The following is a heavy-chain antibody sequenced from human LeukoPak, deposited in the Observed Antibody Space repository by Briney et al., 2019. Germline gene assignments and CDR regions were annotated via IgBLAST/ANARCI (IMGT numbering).Heavy chain of an antibody. CDR2: ISSSYSTI. CDR1: GFTFSSYT. CDR3: AGEYSGSSLDY. D-gene: IGHD1-26*01. J-gene: IGHJ4*02. V-gene: IGHV3-48*01. Sequence: LPGGSLRLSCAASGFTFSSYTMNWVRQAPGKGLEWVSYISSSYSTIYYADSVKGRFTVSRDNAKNSLFLQMNSLRAEDTAVYYCAGEYSGSSLDYWGQGTLVTVSS.